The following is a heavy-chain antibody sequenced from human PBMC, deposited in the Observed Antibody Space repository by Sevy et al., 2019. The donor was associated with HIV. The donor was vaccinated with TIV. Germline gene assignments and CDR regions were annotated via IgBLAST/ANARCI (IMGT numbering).Heavy chain of an antibody. CDR1: GYTFTNYY. Sequence: ASVKVSCKASGYTFTNYYIHWVRQAPGQGLEWMGIINPSGGSTTYAQKFQGRVTMTRDTSTSTVYMQLSSLRSEDTAGYYCARNRYIGYGFDYWGQGTLVTVS. CDR2: INPSGGST. J-gene: IGHJ4*02. CDR3: ARNRYIGYGFDY. D-gene: IGHD5-12*01. V-gene: IGHV1-46*03.